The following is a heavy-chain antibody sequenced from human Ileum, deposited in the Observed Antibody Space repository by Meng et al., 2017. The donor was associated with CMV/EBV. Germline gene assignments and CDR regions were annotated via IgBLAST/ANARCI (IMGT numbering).Heavy chain of an antibody. CDR1: GYTFTSYG. J-gene: IGHJ4*02. CDR2: ISAYNGNT. V-gene: IGHV1-18*01. CDR3: ARWGPVIPLADY. D-gene: IGHD3-16*01. Sequence: QVQLGEPGAEVKKPGASVKVSCKASGYTFTSYGFSWVRQAPGQGLEWMGWISAYNGNTKYAQKLQGRLTMTTDTSTNTAYMELRSLTSDDTAVYYCARWGPVIPLADYWGQGTLVTVSS.